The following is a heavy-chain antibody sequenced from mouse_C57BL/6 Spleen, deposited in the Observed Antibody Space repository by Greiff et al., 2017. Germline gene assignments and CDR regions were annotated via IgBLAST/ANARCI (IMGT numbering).Heavy chain of an antibody. CDR1: GYSITSGYY. J-gene: IGHJ4*01. D-gene: IGHD1-1*01. Sequence: EVQLVESGPGLVKPSQSLSLTCSVTGYSITSGYYWNWIRQFPGNKLEWMGYISYDGSNNYNPSLKNRISITRDTSKNQFFLKLNSVTTEDTATYYCARETTVVAYYYAMDYWGQGTSVTVSS. V-gene: IGHV3-6*01. CDR2: ISYDGSN. CDR3: ARETTVVAYYYAMDY.